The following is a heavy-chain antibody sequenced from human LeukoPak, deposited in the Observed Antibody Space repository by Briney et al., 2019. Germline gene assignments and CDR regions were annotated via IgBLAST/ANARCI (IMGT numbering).Heavy chain of an antibody. V-gene: IGHV1-8*01. J-gene: IGHJ4*02. Sequence: ASVKVSCKASGYTFTSYDINWVRQATGQGLEWMGWMNPNSGNTGYAQKFLGRVTMTRNTSISTAYMELSSLRSEDTAVYYCAREEFGARPWVDYWGQGTLVTVSS. CDR3: AREEFGARPWVDY. CDR2: MNPNSGNT. CDR1: GYTFTSYD. D-gene: IGHD6-6*01.